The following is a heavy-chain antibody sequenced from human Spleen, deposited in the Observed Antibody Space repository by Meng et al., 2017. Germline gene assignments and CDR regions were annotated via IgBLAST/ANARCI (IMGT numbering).Heavy chain of an antibody. CDR1: GYTFTSYG. D-gene: IGHD6-19*01. CDR3: ARGGSGWAAFDY. J-gene: IGHJ4*02. V-gene: IGHV1-18*01. Sequence: QVQLVQSGAEVKKPGASVKVSCKASGYTFTSYGLSWVRQAPGQGLQWMGWISPYNGNTNYARKLQGRVTVTTDSSTGTAYMELRSLTYDDTAVYYCARGGSGWAAFDYWGQGTLVTVSS. CDR2: ISPYNGNT.